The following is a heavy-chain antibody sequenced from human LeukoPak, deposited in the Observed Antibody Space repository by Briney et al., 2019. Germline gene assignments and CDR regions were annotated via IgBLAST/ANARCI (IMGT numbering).Heavy chain of an antibody. CDR1: GGSISSYY. CDR2: IYYSGST. D-gene: IGHD6-13*01. J-gene: IGHJ4*02. CDR3: ARRPRYSSSWYRDY. V-gene: IGHV4-59*08. Sequence: SETLSLTCTVSGGSISSYYWSWIRQPPGKGLEWIGYIYYSGSTNYNPSLKSRVTISVDTSKNQFSLKLSSVTAADTAVYYCARRPRYSSSWYRDYWGQGTLVTVSS.